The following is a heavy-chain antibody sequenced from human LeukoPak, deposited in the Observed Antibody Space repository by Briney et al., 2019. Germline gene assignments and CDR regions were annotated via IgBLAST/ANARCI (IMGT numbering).Heavy chain of an antibody. CDR1: GGSISSYY. J-gene: IGHJ4*02. CDR3: ARGYSSSSVDY. D-gene: IGHD6-6*01. V-gene: IGHV4-59*08. CDR2: IYYSGST. Sequence: SETLSLTCTVSGGSISSYYWSWIRQPPGKGLEWIGYIYYSGSTNYNPSLKSRATISVDTSKNQFSLKLSSVTGADTAVYYCARGYSSSSVDYWGQGTLVTVSS.